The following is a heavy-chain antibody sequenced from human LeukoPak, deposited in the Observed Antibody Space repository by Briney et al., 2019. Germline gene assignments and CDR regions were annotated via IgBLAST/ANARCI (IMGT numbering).Heavy chain of an antibody. Sequence: GGSLRLSCAASGFTFSSYAMSWVRQAPGKGLEWVSVLSGSGGTTYYADSVKGRFTISRDNAKNSLYLQMNSLRAEDTAVYYCARDYYGSPTHWGQGTLVTVSS. CDR2: LSGSGGTT. J-gene: IGHJ4*02. CDR3: ARDYYGSPTH. V-gene: IGHV3-23*01. D-gene: IGHD3-10*01. CDR1: GFTFSSYA.